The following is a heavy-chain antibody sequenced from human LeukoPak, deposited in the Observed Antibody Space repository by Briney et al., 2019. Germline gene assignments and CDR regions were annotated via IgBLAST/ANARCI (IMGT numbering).Heavy chain of an antibody. V-gene: IGHV4-39*01. CDR2: IYYSGST. CDR3: AKTYYYDPFDF. CDR1: GGSISNSGYY. J-gene: IGHJ4*02. D-gene: IGHD3-22*01. Sequence: PSETLSLTCTVSGGSISNSGYYWGWIRQPPGKGLEWIGNIYYSGSTYYNPSLKSRVTISVDTSKNQFSLKLSSVTAADTAVYYRAKTYYYDPFDFWGQGSLVTVSS.